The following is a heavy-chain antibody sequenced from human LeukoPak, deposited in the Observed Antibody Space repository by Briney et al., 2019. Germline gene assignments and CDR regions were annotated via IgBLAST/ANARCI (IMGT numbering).Heavy chain of an antibody. CDR1: GFTFSAYW. V-gene: IGHV3-23*01. Sequence: GGSLRLSCAASGFTFSAYWMAWVRQAPGKGLEWVSAISGSGGSTYYADSVKGRFTISRDNSKNTLYLQMNSLRAEDTAVYYCAKEAIAAAGISYFDYWGQGTLVTVSS. D-gene: IGHD6-13*01. CDR3: AKEAIAAAGISYFDY. CDR2: ISGSGGST. J-gene: IGHJ4*02.